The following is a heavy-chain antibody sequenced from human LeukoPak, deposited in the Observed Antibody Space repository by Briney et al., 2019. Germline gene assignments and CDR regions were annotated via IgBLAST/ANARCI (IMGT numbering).Heavy chain of an antibody. CDR2: IHPNSGGT. CDR1: GYTFTGYY. V-gene: IGHV1-2*02. D-gene: IGHD3-3*01. J-gene: IGHJ4*02. Sequence: ASVKVSCKASGYTFTGYYMHWVRQAPGQGLEWMGWIHPNSGGTNYAQKCQGRVTMTRDTYISTAYMELSSLRSEDTAVYYCARGYDFWSGFDYWGQGTLVTVSS. CDR3: ARGYDFWSGFDY.